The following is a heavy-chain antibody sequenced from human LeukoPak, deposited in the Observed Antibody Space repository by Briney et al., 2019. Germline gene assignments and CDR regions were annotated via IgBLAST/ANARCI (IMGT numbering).Heavy chain of an antibody. J-gene: IGHJ4*02. V-gene: IGHV3-30-3*01. Sequence: PGGSLRLSCAASGFTFSSYAMHWVRQAPGKGLEWVAVISYDGSNKYYADSVKGRFTISRDNSKNTLYLQMNSLRAEDTAVYYCARGEIVRPIAVAGTVCLDYWGQGTLVTVSS. CDR1: GFTFSSYA. CDR3: ARGEIVRPIAVAGTVCLDY. CDR2: ISYDGSNK. D-gene: IGHD6-19*01.